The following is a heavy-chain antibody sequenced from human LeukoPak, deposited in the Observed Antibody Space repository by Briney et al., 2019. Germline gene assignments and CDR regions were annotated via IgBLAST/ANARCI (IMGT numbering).Heavy chain of an antibody. CDR3: ARAQGQLVLDY. V-gene: IGHV7-4-1*02. Sequence: ASVKVSCKTSGYIFSNYAMNWVRQAPGQGLEWMGWINTNTGDPTYGQGFTGRLVFSLDTSVSTAYLQINSLTAEDTAVYYCARAQGQLVLDYWGQGTLVTVSS. CDR1: GYIFSNYA. J-gene: IGHJ4*02. D-gene: IGHD6-13*01. CDR2: INTNTGDP.